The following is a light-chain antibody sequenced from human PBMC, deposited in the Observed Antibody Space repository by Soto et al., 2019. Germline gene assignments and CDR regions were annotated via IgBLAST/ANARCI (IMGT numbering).Light chain of an antibody. CDR3: SSYTSSSTLGV. J-gene: IGLJ1*01. CDR2: DVS. V-gene: IGLV2-14*01. CDR1: SSDVGGYNY. Sequence: QSALTQPASVSGSPGQSITISCTGTSSDVGGYNYVSWYQQHPGQAPTLMIYDVSNRPSWVSNRFSGSDSGNTASLTISGFQAEDEADYYCSSYTSSSTLGVFGTGTKVTVL.